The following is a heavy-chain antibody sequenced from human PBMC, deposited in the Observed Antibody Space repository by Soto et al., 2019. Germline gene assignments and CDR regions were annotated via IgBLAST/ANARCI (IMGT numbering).Heavy chain of an antibody. Sequence: GGSLRLSCTASGFTFGDYAMSWFRQAPGKGLEWVGFIRSKAYGGTTEYAASVKGRFTISRDDSKSIAYLQMNSLKTEDTAVYYCTRLYDSSGHGGSVLDYWGQGTLVTVSS. V-gene: IGHV3-49*03. CDR3: TRLYDSSGHGGSVLDY. D-gene: IGHD3-22*01. CDR1: GFTFGDYA. CDR2: IRSKAYGGTT. J-gene: IGHJ4*02.